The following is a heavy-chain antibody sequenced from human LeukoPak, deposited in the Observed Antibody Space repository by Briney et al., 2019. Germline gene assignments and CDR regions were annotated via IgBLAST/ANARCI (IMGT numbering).Heavy chain of an antibody. J-gene: IGHJ4*02. D-gene: IGHD1-26*01. Sequence: PSETLSLTCTVSGGSISGYYWSWIRQPPGKGLEWIGYIYYSGSTNYNPSLESRVTISVDTSKNQFSLKLNSVTAADTAVYYCARTRGATDFDYWGQGALVTVSS. CDR1: GGSISGYY. CDR2: IYYSGST. V-gene: IGHV4-59*01. CDR3: ARTRGATDFDY.